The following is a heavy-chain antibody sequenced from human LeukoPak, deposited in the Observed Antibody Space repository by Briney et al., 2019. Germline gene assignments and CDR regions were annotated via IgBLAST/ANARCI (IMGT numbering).Heavy chain of an antibody. J-gene: IGHJ4*02. CDR2: ISYDGSNK. CDR3: ARFPLLEYYFDY. V-gene: IGHV3-30*04. D-gene: IGHD3-10*01. Sequence: GGSLRLSCAASGFTFSSYAMHWVRQAPGKGLEWVAVISYDGSNKYYADSVKGRFTISRDNSKNTLYLQMNSLRAEDTAVYYCARFPLLEYYFDYWGQGTLVTVSS. CDR1: GFTFSSYA.